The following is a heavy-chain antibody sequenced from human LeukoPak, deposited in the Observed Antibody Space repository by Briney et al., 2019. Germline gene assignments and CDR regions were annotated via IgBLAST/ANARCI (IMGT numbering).Heavy chain of an antibody. D-gene: IGHD5-24*01. CDR3: ARVDGYNTEFDY. Sequence: PSETLSLTCAVYGGSFSGYYWSWIRQPPGKGLEWIGEINHSGSTNYNPSLKSRVTISVDTSKNQFSLKLGSVTAADTAVYYCARVDGYNTEFDYWGQGTLVTVSS. V-gene: IGHV4-34*01. CDR1: GGSFSGYY. J-gene: IGHJ4*02. CDR2: INHSGST.